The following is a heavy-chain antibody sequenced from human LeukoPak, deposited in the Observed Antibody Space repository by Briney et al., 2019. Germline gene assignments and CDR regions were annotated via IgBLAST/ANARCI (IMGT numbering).Heavy chain of an antibody. Sequence: GGSLRLSCAASGFTFSSYAMHWVRQAPGKGLEWVAVISYDGSNKYYADSVKSRFTISRDNAKNSLYLQMNSLRAEDTAVYYCARSSGWYHRGPDYYYYYMDVWGKGTTVTVS. J-gene: IGHJ6*03. D-gene: IGHD6-19*01. CDR3: ARSSGWYHRGPDYYYYYMDV. CDR1: GFTFSSYA. V-gene: IGHV3-30*04. CDR2: ISYDGSNK.